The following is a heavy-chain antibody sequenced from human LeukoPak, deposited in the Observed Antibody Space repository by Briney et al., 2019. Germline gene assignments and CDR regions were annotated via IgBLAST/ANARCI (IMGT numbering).Heavy chain of an antibody. D-gene: IGHD3-22*01. Sequence: ASVKVSCKASGYTFTSYGISWVRQAPGQGLEWMGWISAYNGNTNCAQKLQGRVTMTTDTSTSTAYMELRSLRSDDTAVYYCARARGDSSGYYYGWYFDLWGRGTLVTVSS. CDR2: ISAYNGNT. CDR3: ARARGDSSGYYYGWYFDL. J-gene: IGHJ2*01. CDR1: GYTFTSYG. V-gene: IGHV1-18*01.